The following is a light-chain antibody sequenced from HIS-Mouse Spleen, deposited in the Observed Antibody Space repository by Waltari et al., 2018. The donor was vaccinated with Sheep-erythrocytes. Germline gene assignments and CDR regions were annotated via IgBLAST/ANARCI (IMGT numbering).Light chain of an antibody. Sequence: QSALTQPHSVSGSPGQSVTISCTGTSSDVGGYNYVSWYQQHPGKAPKLMIYDVSKRASGGPDRFSGSQSGNTASLTISGLQAEDEADYYCCSYAGSYNHVFATGTKVTVL. CDR1: SSDVGGYNY. CDR2: DVS. J-gene: IGLJ1*01. V-gene: IGLV2-11*01. CDR3: CSYAGSYNHV.